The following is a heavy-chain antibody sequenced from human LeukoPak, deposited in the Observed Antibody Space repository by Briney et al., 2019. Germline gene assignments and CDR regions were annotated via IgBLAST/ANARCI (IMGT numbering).Heavy chain of an antibody. Sequence: GGSLRFSCAASGFTFSSYGMHWVRQAPGKGLEWVAVISYDGSNKYHADSVKGRFTISRDNSKNTLYLQMNSLRAEDTAVYYCAKASNYYGAPHFDYWGQGTLVTVSS. D-gene: IGHD4-17*01. CDR2: ISYDGSNK. J-gene: IGHJ4*02. V-gene: IGHV3-30*18. CDR1: GFTFSSYG. CDR3: AKASNYYGAPHFDY.